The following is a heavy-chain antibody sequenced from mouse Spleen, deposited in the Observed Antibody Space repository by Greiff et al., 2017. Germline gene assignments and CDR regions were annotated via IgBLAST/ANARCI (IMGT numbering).Heavy chain of an antibody. CDR1: GFTFCDYY. CDR2: ISNGGGST. D-gene: IGHD3-2*01. CDR3: ARQGQDKGNYFDY. V-gene: IGHV5-12*02. Sequence: DVQLVESGGGLVQPGGSLKLSCATSGFTFCDYYMYWVRQTPEKRLEWVAYISNGGGSTYYPDTVKGRFTISRDNAKNTLYLQMSRLKSEDTAMYYCARQGQDKGNYFDYWGQGTTLTVSS. J-gene: IGHJ2*01.